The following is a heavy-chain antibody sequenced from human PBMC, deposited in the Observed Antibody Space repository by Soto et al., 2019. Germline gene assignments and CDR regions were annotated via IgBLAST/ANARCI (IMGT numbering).Heavy chain of an antibody. CDR1: GGYISSSSYY. V-gene: IGHV4-39*01. D-gene: IGHD6-19*01. Sequence: QLQLQESGPGLVKPSETLSLTCTVSGGYISSSSYYWGWIRQPPGKGLEWIGNIYYSGSTHYNPSLKSRVTISLDTSKNQFSLKLSSVTAADTAVYYCARRGTHSSGGDYYFDYWGQGTLVTVSS. J-gene: IGHJ4*02. CDR2: IYYSGST. CDR3: ARRGTHSSGGDYYFDY.